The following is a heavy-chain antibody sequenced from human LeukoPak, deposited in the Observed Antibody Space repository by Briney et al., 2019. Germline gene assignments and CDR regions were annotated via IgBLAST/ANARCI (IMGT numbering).Heavy chain of an antibody. Sequence: SETLSLTCAVSGGSISSSNWWSWVRQPPGKGLEWLGEIYHSGSTNYNPSLKSRVTISVDKSKNQFSLKLSSVTAADTAVYYCARVEITMVRGVIYNWFDPWGQGPLVTVSS. J-gene: IGHJ5*02. CDR1: GGSISSSNW. CDR2: IYHSGST. CDR3: ARVEITMVRGVIYNWFDP. V-gene: IGHV4-4*02. D-gene: IGHD3-10*01.